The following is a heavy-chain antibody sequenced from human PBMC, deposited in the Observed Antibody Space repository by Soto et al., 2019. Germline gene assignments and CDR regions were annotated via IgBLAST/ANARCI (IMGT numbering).Heavy chain of an antibody. J-gene: IGHJ6*02. V-gene: IGHV4-34*01. D-gene: IGHD1-26*01. CDR2: INHSGST. CDR1: GGSFSGYY. CDR3: ARGGPTYYYYGMDV. Sequence: SETLSLTCAVYGGSFSGYYWSWIRQPPGKGLEWIGEINHSGSTNYNPSLKSRVTISVDTSKNQFSLKLSSATAADTAVYYCARGGPTYYYYGMDVWGQGTTVTVSS.